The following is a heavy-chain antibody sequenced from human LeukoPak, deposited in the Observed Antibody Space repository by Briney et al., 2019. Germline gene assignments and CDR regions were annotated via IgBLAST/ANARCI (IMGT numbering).Heavy chain of an antibody. CDR3: AGSGYYYYFDY. J-gene: IGHJ4*02. V-gene: IGHV4-59*01. Sequence: ETLSLTCTVSGGSISSYYWSWIRQPPGKGLEWIGYIYYSGSTNYNPSLKSRVTISVDTSKNQFSLKLSSVTAADTAVYYCAGSGYYYYFDYWGQGTLVTVSS. D-gene: IGHD3-22*01. CDR2: IYYSGST. CDR1: GGSISSYY.